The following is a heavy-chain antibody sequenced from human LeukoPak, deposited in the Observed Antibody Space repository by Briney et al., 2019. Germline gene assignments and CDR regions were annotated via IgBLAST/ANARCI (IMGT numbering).Heavy chain of an antibody. CDR2: INGSGGRT. CDR1: GFTFTTYA. V-gene: IGHV3-23*01. Sequence: PGGSLRLSCAASGFTFTTYAMTWVRQAPGKGPEWVSTINGSGGRTYYADSLKGRFTISTDNSKNTVYLQMNSLRAEDTGVFYCAIGPPYGGYSDWGQGTLVTVSS. J-gene: IGHJ4*02. D-gene: IGHD5-12*01. CDR3: AIGPPYGGYSD.